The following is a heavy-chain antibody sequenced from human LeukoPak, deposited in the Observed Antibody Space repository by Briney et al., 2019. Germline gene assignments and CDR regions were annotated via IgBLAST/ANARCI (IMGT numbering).Heavy chain of an antibody. Sequence: PGRSLRLSCAASGFTFSSYAMHWVRQAPGKGLEWVAVISYDGSNKYYADSVKGRFTISRDNSKNTLYLQMNSLRAEDTAVYYCARERDPQIPYYYDSSGYADAFDIWGQGTMVTVSS. CDR2: ISYDGSNK. CDR3: ARERDPQIPYYYDSSGYADAFDI. V-gene: IGHV3-30-3*01. CDR1: GFTFSSYA. D-gene: IGHD3-22*01. J-gene: IGHJ3*02.